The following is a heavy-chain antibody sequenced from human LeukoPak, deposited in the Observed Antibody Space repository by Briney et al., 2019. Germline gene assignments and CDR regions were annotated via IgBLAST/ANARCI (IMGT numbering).Heavy chain of an antibody. J-gene: IGHJ3*02. CDR2: ISGSGGST. V-gene: IGHV3-23*01. Sequence: PGGSLRLSCAASGFTFSSYAMSWVRQAPGKGLEWVSAISGSGGSTYYADSVKGRFTISRGNSKNTLYLQMNSLRAEDTAVYYCARDKAAAGTWDAFDIWGQGTMVTVSS. D-gene: IGHD6-13*01. CDR1: GFTFSSYA. CDR3: ARDKAAAGTWDAFDI.